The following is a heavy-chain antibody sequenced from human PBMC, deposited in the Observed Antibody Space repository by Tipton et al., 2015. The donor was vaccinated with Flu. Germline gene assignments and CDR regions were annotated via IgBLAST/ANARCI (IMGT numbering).Heavy chain of an antibody. CDR3: ARQFSGDAPTAKAFDI. CDR2: TYPGDSDT. J-gene: IGHJ3*02. CDR1: GYSFTSYW. Sequence: QLVQSGAEVKKPGESLKISCKGSGYSFTSYWIGWVRQMPGKGLEWVAITYPGDSDTRYSPSFQGHVTGSADKSISTAYLQWRSLKASDPAMYYCARQFSGDAPTAKAFDIWGQGTMVTVTS. V-gene: IGHV5-51*01. D-gene: IGHD1-26*01.